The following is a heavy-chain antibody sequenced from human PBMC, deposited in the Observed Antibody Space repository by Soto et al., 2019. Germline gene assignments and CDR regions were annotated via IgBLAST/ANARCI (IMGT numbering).Heavy chain of an antibody. D-gene: IGHD4-17*01. V-gene: IGHV4-59*08. Sequence: PSETLSLTCTVSGGSISSYYWSWIRQPPGKGLEWIGYIYYSGSTNYNPSLKSRVTISVDTPKNQFSLKLSSVTAADTAVYYCARLVRTVTTGWLDAWGQGTLVTVSS. CDR1: GGSISSYY. J-gene: IGHJ5*02. CDR2: IYYSGST. CDR3: ARLVRTVTTGWLDA.